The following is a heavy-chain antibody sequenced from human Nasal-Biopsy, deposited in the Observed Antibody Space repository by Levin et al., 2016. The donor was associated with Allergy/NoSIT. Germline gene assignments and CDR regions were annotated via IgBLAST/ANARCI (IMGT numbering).Heavy chain of an antibody. D-gene: IGHD1-26*01. CDR2: ISYDGTSQ. CDR3: ATHGGNYYRVPSYMDV. J-gene: IGHJ6*04. Sequence: GESLKISCAASGFNFKTTGMFWVRQPPGKGLEWVAFISYDGTSQIYGDSVEGRFFISRDNSKTTVYLQMSSLRADDTAKYYCATHGGNYYRVPSYMDVWGKGTAVSVS. V-gene: IGHV3-30*03. CDR1: GFNFKTTG.